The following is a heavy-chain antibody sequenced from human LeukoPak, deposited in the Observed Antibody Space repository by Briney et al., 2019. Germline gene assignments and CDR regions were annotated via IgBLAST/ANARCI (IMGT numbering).Heavy chain of an antibody. CDR3: ARAPLAVAGIGGVY. V-gene: IGHV3-23*01. D-gene: IGHD6-19*01. Sequence: PGGSLRLSCAASGFTFSSYAMSWVRQAPGKGLEWVSAISGSGGSTYYADSVKGRFTISRDNAKNSLYLQMNSLRAEDTAVYYCARAPLAVAGIGGVYWGQGTLVTVSS. CDR2: ISGSGGST. CDR1: GFTFSSYA. J-gene: IGHJ4*02.